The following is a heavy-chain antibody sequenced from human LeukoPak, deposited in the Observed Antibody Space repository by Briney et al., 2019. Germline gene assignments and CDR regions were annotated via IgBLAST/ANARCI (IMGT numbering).Heavy chain of an antibody. D-gene: IGHD3-10*01. CDR2: INPSGGST. Sequence: ASVTVSCKASGYTFTSYYMHWVRQAPGQGLEWMGIINPSGGSTSYAQKFQGRVTMTRDTSTSTVYMELSSLRSEDTAVYYCATEGGSFLLDYWGQGTLVTVSS. V-gene: IGHV1-46*01. CDR3: ATEGGSFLLDY. J-gene: IGHJ4*02. CDR1: GYTFTSYY.